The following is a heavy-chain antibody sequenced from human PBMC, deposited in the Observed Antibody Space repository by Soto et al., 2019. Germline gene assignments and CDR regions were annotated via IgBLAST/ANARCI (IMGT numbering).Heavy chain of an antibody. V-gene: IGHV3-66*01. Sequence: GGSLRLSCAASGFTVSSNFMSWVRQAPGKGLEWVSVIYTRGNTYYPDSVKGRFTISRDNSKNTLYLQMNSLRFEDTAMYFCARGGGYEIDYWGQGILVTVSS. CDR3: ARGGGYEIDY. CDR1: GFTVSSNF. D-gene: IGHD2-15*01. J-gene: IGHJ4*02. CDR2: IYTRGNT.